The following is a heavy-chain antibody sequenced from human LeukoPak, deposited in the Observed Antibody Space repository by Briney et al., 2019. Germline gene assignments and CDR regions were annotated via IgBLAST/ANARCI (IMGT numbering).Heavy chain of an antibody. Sequence: GGSLRLSCAASGFTFNSNAMHWVRQAPGKGLEWVTVISYDGSKRYYADSVKGRFTVSRDNSKNILYLQMNSLRTEDTAVYYCVRDRYTSGNYWTTLDYWGQGALVTVSS. CDR2: ISYDGSKR. J-gene: IGHJ4*02. CDR1: GFTFNSNA. V-gene: IGHV3-30*04. D-gene: IGHD3-10*01. CDR3: VRDRYTSGNYWTTLDY.